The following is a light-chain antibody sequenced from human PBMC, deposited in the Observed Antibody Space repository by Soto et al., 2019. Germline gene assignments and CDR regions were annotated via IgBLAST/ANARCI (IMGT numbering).Light chain of an antibody. V-gene: IGKV1-9*01. CDR1: QGISSY. J-gene: IGKJ5*01. CDR2: AAS. CDR3: QQTNSFPIS. Sequence: DIQMTLSPSTLSASVGDRVTIPCRARQGISSYSAWYQQKPGKAPKLLIYAASTLQSWVPSRFSGSGSGTEFTLTISSLQPEDFATYYCQQTNSFPISYGQGTRMEIK.